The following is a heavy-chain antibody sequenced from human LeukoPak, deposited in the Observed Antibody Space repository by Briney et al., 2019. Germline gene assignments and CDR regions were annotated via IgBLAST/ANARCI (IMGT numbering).Heavy chain of an antibody. CDR3: ARRWNYYYDSSGYYDAFDI. J-gene: IGHJ3*02. V-gene: IGHV1-8*01. CDR1: GYTFTSYD. D-gene: IGHD3-22*01. Sequence: ASVTVSCKASGYTFTSYDINWVRQATGQGLEWMGWMNPNSGNTGYAQKFQGRVTMTRNTSISTAYMELSSLRSEDTAVYYCARRWNYYYDSSGYYDAFDIWGQGTMVTVSS. CDR2: MNPNSGNT.